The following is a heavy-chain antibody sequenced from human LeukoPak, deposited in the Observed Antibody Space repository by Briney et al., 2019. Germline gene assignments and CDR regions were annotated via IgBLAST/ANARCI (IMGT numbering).Heavy chain of an antibody. V-gene: IGHV4-39*07. CDR3: ARYSSSWYPLGFDY. J-gene: IGHJ4*02. CDR2: IYYSGST. CDR1: GGSISSSSYY. D-gene: IGHD6-13*01. Sequence: SETLSLTCTVSGGSISSSSYYWGWIRQPPGKGLAWIGSIYYSGSTYYNPSLKSRVTISVDTSKNQFSLKLSSVTAADTAVYYCARYSSSWYPLGFDYWGQGTLVTVSS.